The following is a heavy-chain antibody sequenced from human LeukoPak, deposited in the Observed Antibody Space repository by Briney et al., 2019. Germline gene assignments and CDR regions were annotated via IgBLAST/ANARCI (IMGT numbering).Heavy chain of an antibody. Sequence: SVKVSXKASGGTFSSYAISWVRQAPGQGLEWMGGIIPIFGTANYAQEFQGRVTITADESTSTAYMELSSLRSEDTAVYYCARPYCSSTSCSNWFDPWGQGTLVTVSS. CDR1: GGTFSSYA. CDR2: IIPIFGTA. J-gene: IGHJ5*02. V-gene: IGHV1-69*13. D-gene: IGHD2-2*01. CDR3: ARPYCSSTSCSNWFDP.